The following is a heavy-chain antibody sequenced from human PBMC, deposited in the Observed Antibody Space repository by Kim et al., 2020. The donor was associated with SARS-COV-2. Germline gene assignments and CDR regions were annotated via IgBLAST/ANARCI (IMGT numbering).Heavy chain of an antibody. Sequence: GSLRLSCVTSGFMFNNYWMNWVRQAPGKGLEWVANIKQDGSETNYVDSVKGRFIIFRDNAQNSVYLQMNSLRVEDTALYYCARGHYGDYDWGQGTLVTVS. CDR3: ARGHYGDYD. CDR1: GFMFNNYW. V-gene: IGHV3-7*01. D-gene: IGHD4-17*01. J-gene: IGHJ4*02. CDR2: IKQDGSET.